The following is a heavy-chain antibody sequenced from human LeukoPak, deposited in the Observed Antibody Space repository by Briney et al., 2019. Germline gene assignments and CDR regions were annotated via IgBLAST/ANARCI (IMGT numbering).Heavy chain of an antibody. D-gene: IGHD6-19*01. V-gene: IGHV4-39*01. CDR1: GGSISSSSYY. Sequence: SETLSLTCTVSGGSISSSSYYWGWIRQPPGKGLEWIGSIYYSGSTYYNPSLKSRVTISVDTSKNQFSLKLSSVTAADTAVYYCASLDAKYSSGWYLDYWGQGTLVTVSS. J-gene: IGHJ4*02. CDR3: ASLDAKYSSGWYLDY. CDR2: IYYSGST.